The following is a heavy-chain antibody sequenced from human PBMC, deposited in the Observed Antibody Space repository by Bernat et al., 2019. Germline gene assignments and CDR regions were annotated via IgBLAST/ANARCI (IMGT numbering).Heavy chain of an antibody. D-gene: IGHD6-13*01. CDR3: ARERRYSSSWTPSFDY. CDR1: GFTFSSYE. V-gene: IGHV3-48*03. CDR2: IISSGSTI. Sequence: EVQLVESGGGLVQPGGSLRLSCAASGFTFSSYEMNWVRQAPGKGLEWVSYIISSGSTIYYADSVKGRFTISRDNAKNSLYLQMNSLRAEDTAVYYCARERRYSSSWTPSFDYWGQGTLVTVSS. J-gene: IGHJ4*02.